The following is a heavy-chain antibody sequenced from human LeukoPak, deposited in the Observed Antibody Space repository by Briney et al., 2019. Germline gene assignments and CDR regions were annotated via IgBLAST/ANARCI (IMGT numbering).Heavy chain of an antibody. Sequence: ASVKVSCKASGYTFIAHYIQWVQQAPGQGLEWMGWINPNGGGTHYAQKFQGRVTMTRDTSISTVYMELSWLRSDDKAVYYCARDMEFRGHTYGSLDYWGQGSLVTVSS. CDR2: INPNGGGT. CDR1: GYTFIAHY. D-gene: IGHD5-18*01. CDR3: ARDMEFRGHTYGSLDY. V-gene: IGHV1-2*02. J-gene: IGHJ4*02.